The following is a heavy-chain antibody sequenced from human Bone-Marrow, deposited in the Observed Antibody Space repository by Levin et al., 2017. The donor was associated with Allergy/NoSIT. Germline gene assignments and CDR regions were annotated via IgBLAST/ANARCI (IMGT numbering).Heavy chain of an antibody. CDR1: GFRFSNYA. CDR3: AKDPFRTTVTAFDY. D-gene: IGHD4-17*01. CDR2: ISGSGDYT. J-gene: IGHJ4*02. V-gene: IGHV3-23*01. Sequence: GESLKISCAASGFRFSNYAMSWVRQAPGKGLEWVSSISGSGDYTYSADSAYYADSVKGRFTISRDNSKNTLYLQMNSLRAEDTALYYCAKDPFRTTVTAFDYWGQGTLVTVSS.